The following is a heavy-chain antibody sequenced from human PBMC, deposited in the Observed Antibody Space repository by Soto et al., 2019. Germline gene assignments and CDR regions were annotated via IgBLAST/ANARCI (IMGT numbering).Heavy chain of an antibody. Sequence: SETLSLTCTVSGGSISSYYWSWIRQPPGKGLEWIGYIYYSGSTNYNPSLKSRVTISVDTSKNQFSLKLSSVTAADTAVYYCARRWGRTFDYWGQGTLVTGSS. J-gene: IGHJ4*02. D-gene: IGHD7-27*01. V-gene: IGHV4-59*08. CDR3: ARRWGRTFDY. CDR2: IYYSGST. CDR1: GGSISSYY.